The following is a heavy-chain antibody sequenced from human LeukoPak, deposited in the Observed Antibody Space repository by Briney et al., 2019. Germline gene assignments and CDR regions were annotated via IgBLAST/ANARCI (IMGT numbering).Heavy chain of an antibody. J-gene: IGHJ5*01. D-gene: IGHD2-15*01. CDR2: IYPGDSDT. Sequence: GESLKISCKGSGYSFTSYCIGWVRQMPGKGLEWMGIIYPGDSDTRYSPSFQGQVTISADKSISTAYLQWSSLKASDTAMYYCASASRYCSVGACFDFRGQGTLVTVSS. V-gene: IGHV5-51*01. CDR1: GYSFTSYC. CDR3: ASASRYCSVGACFDF.